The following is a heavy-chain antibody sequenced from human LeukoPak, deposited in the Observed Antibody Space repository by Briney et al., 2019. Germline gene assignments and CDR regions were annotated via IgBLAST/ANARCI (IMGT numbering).Heavy chain of an antibody. D-gene: IGHD3-22*01. J-gene: IGHJ6*02. CDR2: IYPGDSDA. CDR3: ARSVYYDSSGYYLGHYYYYGMDV. CDR1: GYSFTSYW. V-gene: IGHV5-51*01. Sequence: GESLQISCKGSGYSFTSYWIGWVRQMPGKGLEWMGIIYPGDSDARYSPSFQGQVTISADKSISTAYLQWSSLKASDTAMYYCARSVYYDSSGYYLGHYYYYGMDVWGQGTTVTVSS.